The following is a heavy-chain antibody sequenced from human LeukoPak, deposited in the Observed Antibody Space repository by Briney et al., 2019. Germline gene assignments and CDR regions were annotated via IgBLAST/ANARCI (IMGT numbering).Heavy chain of an antibody. Sequence: GGSLRLSCAASGFTFSSYAMSWVRQAPGKGLEWVSATSASGSSTYYADSVKGRFTISRDNAKNSLYLQMNSLRAEDTAVYYCAKEPETGAFDIWGQGTMVTVSS. V-gene: IGHV3-23*01. D-gene: IGHD1-14*01. J-gene: IGHJ3*02. CDR3: AKEPETGAFDI. CDR2: TSASGSST. CDR1: GFTFSSYA.